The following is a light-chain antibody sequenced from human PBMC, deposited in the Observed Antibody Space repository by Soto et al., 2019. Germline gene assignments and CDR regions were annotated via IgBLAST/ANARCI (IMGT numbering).Light chain of an antibody. Sequence: DIQITQSPSTLSGSVGDRVTITCRASQTISSWLAWYQQKPGKAPKLLIYKASNLESGVPSRFTGSGSGTEFTLTSSSLQPDDFATFYCQQYNSWTFGQGTKVDIK. CDR2: KAS. CDR1: QTISSW. CDR3: QQYNSWT. V-gene: IGKV1-5*03. J-gene: IGKJ1*01.